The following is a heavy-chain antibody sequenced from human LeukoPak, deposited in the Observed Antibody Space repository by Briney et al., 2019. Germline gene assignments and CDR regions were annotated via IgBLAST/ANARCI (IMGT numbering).Heavy chain of an antibody. Sequence: GGSLRLSCAASGLTFSIHWMNWVRQAPGKGLECVANINQDGSDKYYVDSVKGRFTISRDNTKNSLYLQMNSLRAEDTAVYYCARRGGIAVAYFRLWSYYFDYWGQGTLVTVSS. CDR2: INQDGSDK. J-gene: IGHJ4*02. CDR1: GLTFSIHW. D-gene: IGHD6-19*01. V-gene: IGHV3-7*01. CDR3: ARRGGIAVAYFRLWSYYFDY.